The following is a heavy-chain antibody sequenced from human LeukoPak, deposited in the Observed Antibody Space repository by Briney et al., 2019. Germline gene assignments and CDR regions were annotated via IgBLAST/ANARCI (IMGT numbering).Heavy chain of an antibody. D-gene: IGHD6-6*01. CDR3: ARSRPASIAASFDY. Sequence: GGSLRLSCAASGFTFSSYSMNWVRQAPGRGLEWVSSISSSSSYIYYADSVKGRFTISRDNAKNSLYLQMNSLRAEDTAVYYCARSRPASIAASFDYWGQGTLVTVSS. CDR2: ISSSSSYI. J-gene: IGHJ4*02. CDR1: GFTFSSYS. V-gene: IGHV3-21*01.